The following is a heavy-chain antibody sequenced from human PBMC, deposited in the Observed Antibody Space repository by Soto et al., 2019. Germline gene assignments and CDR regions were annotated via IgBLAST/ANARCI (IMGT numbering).Heavy chain of an antibody. Sequence: ASVKVSCKASGYTFTSYYIHWVRQAPGQGLEWMGIINPGGGSTSYAQKFQGRVTMTRDTSTNTVYMELSSLRSEDTAVYYCARDRSPLGWFDPWGQGTLVTVSS. CDR2: INPGGGST. CDR3: ARDRSPLGWFDP. CDR1: GYTFTSYY. D-gene: IGHD6-6*01. V-gene: IGHV1-46*01. J-gene: IGHJ5*02.